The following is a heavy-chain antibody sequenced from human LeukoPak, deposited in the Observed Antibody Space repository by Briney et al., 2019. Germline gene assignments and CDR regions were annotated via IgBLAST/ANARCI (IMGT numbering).Heavy chain of an antibody. Sequence: ASVKVSCKASGGTFSSYAISWVRQAPGQGLEWMGGVIPIFGTANYAQKFQGRVTITADESTSTAYMGLSSLRSEDTAVYYCATSVWPPYYYYYYMDVWGKGTTATVSS. CDR2: VIPIFGTA. J-gene: IGHJ6*03. D-gene: IGHD2-8*01. CDR3: ATSVWPPYYYYYYMDV. CDR1: GGTFSSYA. V-gene: IGHV1-69*13.